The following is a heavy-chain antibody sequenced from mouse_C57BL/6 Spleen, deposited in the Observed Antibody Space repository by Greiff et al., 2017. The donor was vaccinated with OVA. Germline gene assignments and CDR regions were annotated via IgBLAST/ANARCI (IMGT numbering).Heavy chain of an antibody. CDR3: ASYGSSSYFDY. D-gene: IGHD1-1*01. CDR1: GYTFTSYW. V-gene: IGHV1-7*01. J-gene: IGHJ2*01. Sequence: VQLQQSGAELAKPGASVKLSCKASGYTFTSYWMHWVKQRPGQGLEWIGYINPSSGYTKYNQKFKDKATLTADKSSRTAYMQLSSLTYEDSAVYYCASYGSSSYFDYWGQGTTRTVSS. CDR2: INPSSGYT.